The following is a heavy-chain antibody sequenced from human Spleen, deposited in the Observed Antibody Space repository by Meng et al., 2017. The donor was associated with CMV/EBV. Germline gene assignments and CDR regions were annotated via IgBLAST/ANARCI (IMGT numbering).Heavy chain of an antibody. Sequence: QVQLRQSGAGLLNPSETLSPTGAVYGGSFSGYYWSWIRQPPGKGLEWIGEINHSGSTNYNPSLKSRVTISVDTSKNQFSLKLSSVTAADTAVYYCARLPWIVPAARPSWSDPWGQGTLVTVSS. CDR2: INHSGST. CDR3: ARLPWIVPAARPSWSDP. J-gene: IGHJ5*02. V-gene: IGHV4-34*01. D-gene: IGHD2-2*01. CDR1: GGSFSGYY.